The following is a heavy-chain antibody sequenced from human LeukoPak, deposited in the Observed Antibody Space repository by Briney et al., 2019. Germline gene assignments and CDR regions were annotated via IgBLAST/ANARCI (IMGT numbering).Heavy chain of an antibody. CDR3: ARDSGTTGEVKFDP. CDR2: IYVSGRI. CDR1: GGSISSYY. J-gene: IGHJ5*02. Sequence: SETLSLTCTVSGGSISSYYWSWIRQPAGKGLEWIGRIYVSGRIDYNPSLRSRVTMSVDTSKNQLSLRVRSVTAADAGVYYCARDSGTTGEVKFDPWGQGTLVTVSS. V-gene: IGHV4-4*07. D-gene: IGHD3-10*01.